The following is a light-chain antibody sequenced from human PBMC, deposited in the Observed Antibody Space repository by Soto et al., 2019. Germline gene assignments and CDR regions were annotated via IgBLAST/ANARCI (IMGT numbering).Light chain of an antibody. CDR2: ESS. CDR3: QQYDNVGIT. J-gene: IGKJ5*01. Sequence: IQMTQSPSSLSASVGDRVTITCRESHDISTHLNWYQQMPGKAPKLLIYESSNVQTGVPSRFSGHGSGTDFVFTISSLQPEDIGTYYGQQYDNVGITFGQGTRLEIK. CDR1: HDISTH. V-gene: IGKV1-33*01.